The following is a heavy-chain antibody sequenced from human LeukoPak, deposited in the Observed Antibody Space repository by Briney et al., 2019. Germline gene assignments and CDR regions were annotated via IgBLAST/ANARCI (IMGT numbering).Heavy chain of an antibody. D-gene: IGHD6-13*01. V-gene: IGHV3-21*01. J-gene: IGHJ4*02. CDR1: GFTFSSYS. Sequence: GGSLRLSCAASGFTFSSYSMNWVRQAPGKGLEWVSSISSSSSYIYYADSVKGRFTISRDNAKNSLYLQMNSLRAEDTAVYYCARTRYSSSWAMYYFDYWGQGTLVTVSS. CDR2: ISSSSSYI. CDR3: ARTRYSSSWAMYYFDY.